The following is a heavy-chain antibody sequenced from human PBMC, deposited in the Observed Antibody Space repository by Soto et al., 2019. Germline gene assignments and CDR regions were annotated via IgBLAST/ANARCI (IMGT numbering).Heavy chain of an antibody. CDR2: ISYDGSIE. Sequence: GRSLRLSCEASGFTFTNYDMHWVRQAPGPGLEWVAVISYDGSIEFYADSVKGRFTISRDDFKNTMFLQMGSLRVEDTAVYYWSRAFPDFAWMLPFRDCGQASL. CDR3: SRAFPDFAWMLPFRD. J-gene: IGHJ1*01. CDR1: GFTFTNYD. V-gene: IGHV3-30-3*01. D-gene: IGHD3-9*01.